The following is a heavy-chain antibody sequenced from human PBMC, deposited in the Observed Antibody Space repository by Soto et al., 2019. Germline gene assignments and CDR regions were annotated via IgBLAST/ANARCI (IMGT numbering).Heavy chain of an antibody. J-gene: IGHJ5*02. Sequence: SETLSLTCTFSCGSIISGGYYWSWIRQHPGKGLEWIGYIYYSGSTYYNPSLKSRVTISVDTSKNPFSLKLSSVTAADTAVYYCARERVDTAMVTFNWFGPWGQGTLVTVSS. CDR3: ARERVDTAMVTFNWFGP. CDR2: IYYSGST. D-gene: IGHD5-18*01. V-gene: IGHV4-31*03. CDR1: CGSIISGGYY.